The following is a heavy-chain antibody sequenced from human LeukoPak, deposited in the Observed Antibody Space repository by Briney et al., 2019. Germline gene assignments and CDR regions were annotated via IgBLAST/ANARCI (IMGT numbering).Heavy chain of an antibody. J-gene: IGHJ5*02. V-gene: IGHV3-53*01. CDR1: GFTVSSNY. Sequence: GGSLRLSCAASGFTVSSNYMSWVRQAPGKGLEWVSVIYSGGSTYYADSVKGRFTISRDNSKNTLYLQMNSLRAEDTAVYYCARGGLYCSGGSCLGSWGQGTLVTVSS. D-gene: IGHD2-15*01. CDR2: IYSGGST. CDR3: ARGGLYCSGGSCLGS.